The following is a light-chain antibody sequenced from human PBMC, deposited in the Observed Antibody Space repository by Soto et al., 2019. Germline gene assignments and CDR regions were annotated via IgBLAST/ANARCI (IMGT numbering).Light chain of an antibody. Sequence: QSALTQPASVSGSPGQSITIPCTGTSNDIGGYNYVSWYQQFPGKAPKLIIYDVTNRPSGVSFRFSGSKSGNTASRTISGLKAEDEAGYNCSSYSSTSTRRLFGAWTKVTVL. J-gene: IGLJ1*01. CDR1: SNDIGGYNY. CDR2: DVT. V-gene: IGLV2-14*03. CDR3: SSYSSTSTRRL.